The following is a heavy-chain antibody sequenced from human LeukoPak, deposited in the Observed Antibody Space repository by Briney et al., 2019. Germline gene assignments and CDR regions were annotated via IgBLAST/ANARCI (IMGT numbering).Heavy chain of an antibody. CDR2: ISYDGSNK. V-gene: IGHV3-30*03. Sequence: PGGSLRLSCAASGFTFSSYGMHWVRQAPGKGLEWVAVISYDGSNKYYADSVKGRFTISRDISNNTLYLQMNSLRAEDTAVYYCARGRGNSGYACDYWGQGTLVSVSS. CDR1: GFTFSSYG. J-gene: IGHJ4*02. D-gene: IGHD5-12*01. CDR3: ARGRGNSGYACDY.